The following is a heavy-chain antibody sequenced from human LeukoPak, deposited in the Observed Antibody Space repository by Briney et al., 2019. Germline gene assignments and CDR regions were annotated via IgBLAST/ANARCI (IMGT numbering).Heavy chain of an antibody. CDR2: IIPIFGTA. J-gene: IGHJ4*02. CDR3: ARDFYAPLGYFDY. Sequence: VASVKVSCKASGGTFSSYAISWVRQAPGQGLEWMGGIIPIFGTANYAQKFQGRVTITADESTSTAYMELSSLRSEDTAVYYCARDFYAPLGYFDYWGQGTLVTVSS. CDR1: GGTFSSYA. D-gene: IGHD2/OR15-2a*01. V-gene: IGHV1-69*13.